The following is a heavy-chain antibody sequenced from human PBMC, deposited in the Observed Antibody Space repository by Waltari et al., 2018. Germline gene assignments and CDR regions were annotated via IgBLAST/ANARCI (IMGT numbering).Heavy chain of an antibody. J-gene: IGHJ4*02. CDR3: ARWLGAYAYSLFDY. CDR2: FNWNGGST. D-gene: IGHD3-16*01. V-gene: IGHV3-20*04. Sequence: EVQLVESGGSVVRPGGSLRLSCAASGFTFDDYGMSWVRQAPGKGLEWVSVFNWNGGSTAYADSVKGRFTMSRDNAKNSLHLQMKSLRAEDTALYYCARWLGAYAYSLFDYWGQGTPVTVSS. CDR1: GFTFDDYG.